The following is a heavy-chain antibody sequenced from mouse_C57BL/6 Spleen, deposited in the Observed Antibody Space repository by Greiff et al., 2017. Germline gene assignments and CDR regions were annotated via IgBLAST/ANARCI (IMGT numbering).Heavy chain of an antibody. D-gene: IGHD2-4*01. Sequence: EVQGVESGGGLVQPGGSLKLSCAASGFTFSDYGMAWVRQAPRKGPEWVAFISNLAYSIYYADTVTGRFTISRENAKNTLYLEMSSLRSEDTAMYYCARLGGDYDEGYFDYWGQGTTLTVSS. V-gene: IGHV5-15*01. J-gene: IGHJ2*01. CDR2: ISNLAYSI. CDR3: ARLGGDYDEGYFDY. CDR1: GFTFSDYG.